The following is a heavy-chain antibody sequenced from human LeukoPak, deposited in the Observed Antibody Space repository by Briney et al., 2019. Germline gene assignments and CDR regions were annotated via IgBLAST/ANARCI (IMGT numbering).Heavy chain of an antibody. V-gene: IGHV4-59*01. CDR3: ARGTPIAVACDY. D-gene: IGHD6-19*01. CDR1: GGSISSYY. J-gene: IGHJ4*02. Sequence: SETLSLTCTVSGGSISSYYWSWIRQPPGKGLEWIGYIYYSGSTNYNPSLKSRVTISVDTSKNQFSLKLSSVTAADTAVYYCARGTPIAVACDYWGQGTLVTVSS. CDR2: IYYSGST.